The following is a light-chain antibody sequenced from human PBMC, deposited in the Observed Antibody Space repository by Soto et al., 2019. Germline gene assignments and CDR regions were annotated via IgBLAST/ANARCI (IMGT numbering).Light chain of an antibody. V-gene: IGLV1-44*01. J-gene: IGLJ3*02. CDR2: SNS. CDR3: ATWDDSLNAWV. CDR1: SSNIGSNT. Sequence: QSVLTQPPSASGTPGQRVTISCSAGSSNIGSNTMNWYQQLPGRAPKLLIYSNSQRPSGVPDRISGSKSGTSASLAINGLQSEDEGDYYCATWDDSLNAWVFGGGTKLTVL.